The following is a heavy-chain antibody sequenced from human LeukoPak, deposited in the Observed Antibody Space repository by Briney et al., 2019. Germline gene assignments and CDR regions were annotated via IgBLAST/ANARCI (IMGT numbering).Heavy chain of an antibody. V-gene: IGHV1-69*02. J-gene: IGHJ4*02. Sequence: SVKVSCKASGGTFSSYTISWVRQAPGQGLEWMGRIIPILGIANYAQQFQGRVTITADKSTSTSYMELSSLRSEDTAVYYCAAGSRSGFDYWGQGTLVTVSS. D-gene: IGHD6-25*01. CDR2: IIPILGIA. CDR1: GGTFSSYT. CDR3: AAGSRSGFDY.